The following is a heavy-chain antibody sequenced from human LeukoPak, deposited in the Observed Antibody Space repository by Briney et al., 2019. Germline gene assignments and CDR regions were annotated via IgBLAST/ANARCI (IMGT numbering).Heavy chain of an antibody. V-gene: IGHV1-2*02. Sequence: ASVKVSCKASGYTFTCYCMHWVRQAPGQGLEWMGWINPKSAGTNYAQKFQGRVTMTRDTSISTTYMELSRLRSDDTAVYYCARGLGISGWYAPPLGYFDYWGQGTLVTVSS. CDR1: GYTFTCYC. CDR3: ARGLGISGWYAPPLGYFDY. CDR2: INPKSAGT. D-gene: IGHD6-19*01. J-gene: IGHJ4*02.